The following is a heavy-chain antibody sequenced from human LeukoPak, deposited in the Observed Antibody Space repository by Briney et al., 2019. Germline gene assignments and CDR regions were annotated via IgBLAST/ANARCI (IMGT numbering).Heavy chain of an antibody. CDR2: ISYDGSNK. D-gene: IGHD4-23*01. J-gene: IGHJ3*02. CDR1: GFTFSSYG. V-gene: IGHV3-30*18. Sequence: GGSLRLSCAASGFTFSSYGMHWVRQAPGKGLEWVAVISYDGSNKYYADSVKGRFTISRDNSKNTLYLQMNSLRAEDTAVYYCAKDGTVVTLYDAFDIWGQGTMVTVSS. CDR3: AKDGTVVTLYDAFDI.